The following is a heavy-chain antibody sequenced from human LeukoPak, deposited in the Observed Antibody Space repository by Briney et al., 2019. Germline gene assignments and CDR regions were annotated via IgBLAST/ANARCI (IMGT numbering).Heavy chain of an antibody. CDR1: GGSISSSSYY. V-gene: IGHV4-39*01. D-gene: IGHD2-2*01. CDR2: IYYSGST. J-gene: IGHJ4*02. Sequence: SETLSLTCTVSGGSISSSSYYWGWIRQPPGKGLEWIGSIYYSGSTYYNPSLKSRVTISVDTSKNQFSLKLSSVTAADTAVYYCARHLPGRSVPDYWGQGTLVTVSS. CDR3: ARHLPGRSVPDY.